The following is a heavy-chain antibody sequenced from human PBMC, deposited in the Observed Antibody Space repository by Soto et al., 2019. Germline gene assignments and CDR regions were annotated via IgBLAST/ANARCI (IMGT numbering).Heavy chain of an antibody. D-gene: IGHD3-16*01. J-gene: IGHJ2*01. CDR2: IFHSGST. CDR3: ARRIYGDWYFDL. CDR1: GGSISSSNW. Sequence: QVQLQESSPGLVKPSGTLSLTCAVSGGSISSSNWWSWVRQPPGKGLEWIGEIFHSGSTNSNPSLKRRVTISLDTSKNQFSLKLSSVTAADMAVYYCARRIYGDWYFDLWGRGTLVTVSS. V-gene: IGHV4-4*02.